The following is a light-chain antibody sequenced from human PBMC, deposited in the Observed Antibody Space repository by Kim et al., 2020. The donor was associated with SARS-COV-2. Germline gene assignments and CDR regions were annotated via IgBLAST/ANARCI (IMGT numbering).Light chain of an antibody. Sequence: GQSVTSPCTGTSSDVGGYNYVSWYQQHPGKAPNLMIYEVSKRPSGVPDRFSGSKSGNTASLTVSGLQAEDEADYYCSSYAGSNNLVFGGGTQLTVL. CDR1: SSDVGGYNY. V-gene: IGLV2-8*01. CDR2: EVS. J-gene: IGLJ2*01. CDR3: SSYAGSNNLV.